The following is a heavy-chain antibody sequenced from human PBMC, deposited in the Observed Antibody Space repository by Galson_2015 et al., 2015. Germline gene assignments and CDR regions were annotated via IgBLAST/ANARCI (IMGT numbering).Heavy chain of an antibody. Sequence: SVKVSCKASGYTFTSYDINWVRQATGQGLEWMGWMNPNSGNTGYAQKFQGRVTMTRNTSITTAYLELSSLRSEETAVYYCARARLDGSLNYYYGMDVWGQGTTVTVSS. D-gene: IGHD3-9*01. J-gene: IGHJ6*02. V-gene: IGHV1-8*01. CDR2: MNPNSGNT. CDR1: GYTFTSYD. CDR3: ARARLDGSLNYYYGMDV.